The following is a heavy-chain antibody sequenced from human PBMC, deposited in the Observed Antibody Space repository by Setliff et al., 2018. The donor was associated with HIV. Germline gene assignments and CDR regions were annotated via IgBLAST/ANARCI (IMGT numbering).Heavy chain of an antibody. CDR1: GGSISSGSYY. CDR2: IFTSGST. CDR3: ARMRLDGGYSYDY. Sequence: PSETLSLTCTVSGGSISSGSYYWSWIRQPAGKGLDWVGHIFTSGSTNYNPSLKSRVTISVDTSKNLFSLELSSVTAADTGVYYCARMRLDGGYSYDYWGQGTLVTVSS. D-gene: IGHD5-12*01. J-gene: IGHJ4*02. V-gene: IGHV4-61*09.